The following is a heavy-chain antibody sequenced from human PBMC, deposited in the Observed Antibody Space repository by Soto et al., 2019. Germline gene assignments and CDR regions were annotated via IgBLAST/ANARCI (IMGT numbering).Heavy chain of an antibody. CDR3: VMLGAVYFTGWYGAH. Sequence: VQLLESGGGLVQPGGSLRLSCAASGFTFNEYAMRWVRQAPGKGLEWFSTISGGGGNTYYADSVKGRFTISRDNSKNTLYLQMNSLRSEDTAVYFCVMLGAVYFTGWYGAHWGQGALVTLSS. D-gene: IGHD4-17*01. CDR2: ISGGGGNT. J-gene: IGHJ4*02. V-gene: IGHV3-23*01. CDR1: GFTFNEYA.